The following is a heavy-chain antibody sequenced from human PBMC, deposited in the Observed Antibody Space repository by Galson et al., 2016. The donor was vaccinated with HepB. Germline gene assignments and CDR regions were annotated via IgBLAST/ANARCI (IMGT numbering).Heavy chain of an antibody. CDR1: GFTFSHYG. CDR2: ISFDGNNK. Sequence: SLRLSCAASGFTFSHYGMHWVRQAPGKGLEWVADISFDGNNKYYANSVKGRFTISRDNSKDTLYLQMNSLRVEDTALYYCANGDPASTVTMVETWGQGTMVTVSS. J-gene: IGHJ3*01. D-gene: IGHD4/OR15-4a*01. V-gene: IGHV3-30*18. CDR3: ANGDPASTVTMVET.